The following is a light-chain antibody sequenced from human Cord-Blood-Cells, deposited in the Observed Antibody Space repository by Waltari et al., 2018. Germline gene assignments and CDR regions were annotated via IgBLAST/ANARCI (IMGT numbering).Light chain of an antibody. CDR1: SSDVGGQTS. V-gene: IGLV2-14*01. CDR2: DVS. J-gene: IGLJ2*01. CDR3: SSYTSISTMV. Sequence: QAARTQPASVSESPGQSLTSSCTRTSSDVGGQTSVSWYQPHPGKAPKLMIYDVSNRPSGVSNCFSCSNAGNTASLTISGLQAEDEADYYCSSYTSISTMVFGGGTKLTVL.